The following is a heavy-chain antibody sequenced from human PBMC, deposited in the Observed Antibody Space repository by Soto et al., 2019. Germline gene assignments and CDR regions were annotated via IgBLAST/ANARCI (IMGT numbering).Heavy chain of an antibody. V-gene: IGHV4-30-2*05. Sequence: SETLSLTCAVSGGSISSGGYSWSWIRQPPGKGLEWIGYIYHSGSTYYNPSLKSRVTISVDTSKNQFSLKLSSVTAADTAVYYCARVLQSYDSSVAYFDYWGQGTLVTVSS. J-gene: IGHJ4*02. CDR2: IYHSGST. CDR3: ARVLQSYDSSVAYFDY. D-gene: IGHD3-22*01. CDR1: GGSISSGGYS.